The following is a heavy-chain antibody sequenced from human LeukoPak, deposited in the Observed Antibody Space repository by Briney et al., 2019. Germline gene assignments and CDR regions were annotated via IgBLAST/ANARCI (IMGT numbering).Heavy chain of an antibody. V-gene: IGHV3-7*01. CDR2: IKQDGSEK. J-gene: IGHJ3*01. Sequence: PGGSLRLSCAASGFTFSRYRMNWVRQAPGKGLEWVANIKQDGSEKYYVDSVKGRFTISRDNAKNSLFLQMNSLRAEDTAVYYCARGTYNTSPPDLWGQGTMVTVSS. D-gene: IGHD1-14*01. CDR3: ARGTYNTSPPDL. CDR1: GFTFSRYR.